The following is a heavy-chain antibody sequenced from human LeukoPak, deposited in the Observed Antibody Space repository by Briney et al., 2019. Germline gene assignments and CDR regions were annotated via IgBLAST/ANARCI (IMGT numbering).Heavy chain of an antibody. CDR3: AKVGRLQLNGFDY. Sequence: GGSLSLSCAAPGFTFSSYAMSWVRQAPGKGLEWVSAISGSGGSTYYADSVKGRFTISRDNSKNTLYLQMNSLRAADTAVYYCAKVGRLQLNGFDYWGQGTLVTVSS. CDR2: ISGSGGST. D-gene: IGHD6-13*01. CDR1: GFTFSSYA. V-gene: IGHV3-23*01. J-gene: IGHJ4*02.